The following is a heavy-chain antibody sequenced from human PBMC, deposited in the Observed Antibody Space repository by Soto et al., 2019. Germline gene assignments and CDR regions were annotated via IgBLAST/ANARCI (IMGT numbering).Heavy chain of an antibody. CDR3: AGTIFGVGRSSMTWFDP. V-gene: IGHV4-39*01. D-gene: IGHD3-3*01. Sequence: SDTLSLTCTVSGGSISISSYYWGWILHPPGKGLEWIGSIYYSGSTYYNPSLKSRVTISVDTSKNQFSLKLSSVTAADTAVYYCAGTIFGVGRSSMTWFDPWGQGTLVTVSS. CDR1: GGSISISSYY. J-gene: IGHJ5*02. CDR2: IYYSGST.